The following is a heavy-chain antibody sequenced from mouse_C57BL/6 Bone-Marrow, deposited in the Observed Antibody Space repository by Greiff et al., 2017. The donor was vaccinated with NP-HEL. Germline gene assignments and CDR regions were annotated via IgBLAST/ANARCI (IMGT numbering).Heavy chain of an antibody. CDR1: DSEVFPITY. J-gene: IGHJ3*01. D-gene: IGHD4-1*01. CDR3: ARGGSGAWFAY. V-gene: IGHV15-2*01. CDR2: ILPSIGRT. Sequence: VQLVESGSELRSPGSSVKLSCKDFDSEVFPITYMSWVRQKPGHGFEWIGGILPSIGRTIYGEKFEDKATLDADTLSNTAYLELNSLTSEDSAIYYCARGGSGAWFAYWGQGTLVTVSA.